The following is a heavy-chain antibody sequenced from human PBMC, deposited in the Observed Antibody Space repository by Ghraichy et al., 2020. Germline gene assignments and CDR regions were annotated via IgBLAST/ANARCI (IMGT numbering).Heavy chain of an antibody. CDR1: GFTFDSRA. D-gene: IGHD2-15*01. Sequence: GGSLRLSCAASGFTFDSRAMSWVRQAPGKGPEWVSGINWNGASTRYADSVKGRFTISRDTAKSSLYLQMNSLRAEDTAIYYCARSYCTSVGCSPDYWGQGTLVTVSS. CDR2: INWNGAST. J-gene: IGHJ4*02. V-gene: IGHV3-20*04. CDR3: ARSYCTSVGCSPDY.